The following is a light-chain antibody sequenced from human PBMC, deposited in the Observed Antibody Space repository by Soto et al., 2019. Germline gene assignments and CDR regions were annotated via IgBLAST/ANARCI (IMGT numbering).Light chain of an antibody. Sequence: EKGMTQSTATLSVSPGERATLSCRASQNVKTRLAWYQQKPGQAPRLLIYDAFTRATGIPARFSGSSSGTEFTLTICSLQSEDFSVYYCQHYDEWPLTFCGGTKVEIK. CDR1: QNVKTR. CDR2: DAF. CDR3: QHYDEWPLT. J-gene: IGKJ4*01. V-gene: IGKV3-15*01.